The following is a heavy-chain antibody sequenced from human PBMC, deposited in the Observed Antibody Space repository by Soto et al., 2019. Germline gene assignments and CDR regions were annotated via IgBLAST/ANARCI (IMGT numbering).Heavy chain of an antibody. CDR3: ARSRIPPGIAAAGYFDY. CDR1: GGTFSSYA. Sequence: QVQLVQSGAEVKKPGSSVKVSCKASGGTFSSYAISWVRQAPGQGLEWMGGIIPIFGTANYAQKFQGRVTITADESTSTAYMELSSLRSEDTAVYYYARSRIPPGIAAAGYFDYWGQGTLVTVSS. V-gene: IGHV1-69*01. J-gene: IGHJ4*02. CDR2: IIPIFGTA. D-gene: IGHD6-13*01.